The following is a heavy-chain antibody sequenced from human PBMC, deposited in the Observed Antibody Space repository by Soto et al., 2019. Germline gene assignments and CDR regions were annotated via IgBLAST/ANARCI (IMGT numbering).Heavy chain of an antibody. J-gene: IGHJ4*02. Sequence: EVQLVESGGGLVQTGGPRRLSCAASGFTFSRDWRHWFRQAPGKGLLWVSHLNRDGSSTSYADSVNGRFTISRDNARNTLFLQMNSLRAEDTAVYYCARGLKWGLFDYWGQGTLVTVSS. D-gene: IGHD4-4*01. V-gene: IGHV3-74*01. CDR3: ARGLKWGLFDY. CDR2: LNRDGSST. CDR1: GFTFSRDW.